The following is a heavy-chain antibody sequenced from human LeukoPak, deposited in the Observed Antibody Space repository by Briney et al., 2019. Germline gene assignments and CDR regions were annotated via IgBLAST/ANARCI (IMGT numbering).Heavy chain of an antibody. V-gene: IGHV7-4-1*02. J-gene: IGHJ4*02. Sequence: VASVKVSCKASGYTFTSYAMNWVRQAPGQGLEWMGWINTNTGNPTYAQGFTGRFVFSLDTSVSTAYLQISSLKAEDTAVYYCARQRDVDTAMVFDYWGQGTLVTVSS. CDR1: GYTFTSYA. D-gene: IGHD5-18*01. CDR2: INTNTGNP. CDR3: ARQRDVDTAMVFDY.